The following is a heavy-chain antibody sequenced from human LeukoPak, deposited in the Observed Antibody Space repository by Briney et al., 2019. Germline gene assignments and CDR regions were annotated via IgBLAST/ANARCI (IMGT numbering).Heavy chain of an antibody. CDR3: ARVKGSGATGACDY. V-gene: IGHV3-33*01. CDR1: GFTFSSYG. Sequence: PGGSLRLSCAASGFTFSSYGMHWVRQAPGKGPEGVAIIWYDGSNKYYADSVKGRFTISRDNSKNTLYLQMNSLRAEDTAVYYCARVKGSGATGACDYWGQGTLVTVSS. J-gene: IGHJ4*02. CDR2: IWYDGSNK. D-gene: IGHD1-26*01.